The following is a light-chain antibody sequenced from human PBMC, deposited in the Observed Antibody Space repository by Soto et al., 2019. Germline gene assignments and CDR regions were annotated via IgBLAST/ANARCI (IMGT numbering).Light chain of an antibody. CDR1: QTISTW. CDR2: DAS. Sequence: DIQVTQSPPTLSASVGDRVTITCRASQTISTWMAWYQQKPGKAPKLLVYDASTLQSGVASRFSGSGSGTEFTLIISGLQPDDFGVYYCQQYNDWFSITFGQGTRLEIK. CDR3: QQYNDWFSIT. J-gene: IGKJ5*01. V-gene: IGKV1-5*01.